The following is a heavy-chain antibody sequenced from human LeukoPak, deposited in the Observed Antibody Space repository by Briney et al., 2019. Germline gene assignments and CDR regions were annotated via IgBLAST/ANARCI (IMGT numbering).Heavy chain of an antibody. J-gene: IGHJ4*02. V-gene: IGHV5-51*01. CDR3: ARRNGDTIDY. CDR1: GYSFTIYW. D-gene: IGHD2-21*01. CDR2: IYPGDSDS. Sequence: GESLKISCKSSGYSFTIYWIAWVRQMPGKGLEWMGIIYPGDSDSRYSPSFQGQVTFSADKSISTAYLQWSSLKASDTAMYYCARRNGDTIDYWGQGTLVTVSS.